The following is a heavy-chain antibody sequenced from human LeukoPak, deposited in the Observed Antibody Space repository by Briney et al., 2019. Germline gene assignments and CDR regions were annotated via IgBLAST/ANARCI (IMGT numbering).Heavy chain of an antibody. CDR2: IYPGDSDT. Sequence: GESLKISCKGSGYRFTSYWIGWVRQMPGKGLEWMGIIYPGDSDTIYSPSFQGQVTISADKSTSTANLQWSSLKASDTAMYYRARSGGNYYSIWGQGTMVTVSS. J-gene: IGHJ3*02. CDR3: ARSGGNYYSI. CDR1: GYRFTSYW. D-gene: IGHD1-26*01. V-gene: IGHV5-51*01.